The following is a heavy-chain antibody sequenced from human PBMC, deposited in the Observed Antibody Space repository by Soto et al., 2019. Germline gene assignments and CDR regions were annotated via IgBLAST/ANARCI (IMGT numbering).Heavy chain of an antibody. Sequence: ASVKVSCKASGYTFTSYSIHWVRQAPGQRLEWMGWINAGNGNTKYSQKFQGRVTITRDTSASTAYMELSSLRSEDTAVYYCARVGSNWNGNWFDPWGQGTLVTVSS. V-gene: IGHV1-3*01. D-gene: IGHD1-1*01. CDR3: ARVGSNWNGNWFDP. J-gene: IGHJ5*02. CDR1: GYTFTSYS. CDR2: INAGNGNT.